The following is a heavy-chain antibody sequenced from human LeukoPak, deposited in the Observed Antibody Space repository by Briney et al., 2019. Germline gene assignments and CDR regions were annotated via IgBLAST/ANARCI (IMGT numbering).Heavy chain of an antibody. CDR3: TKERGGGGRRINLMVGGYGP. Sequence: PEGSLRLSCAGSGFTFSGFAMHWVRQAPGKGLEWVAATSYHGRDKYYADAVSGRFTISRDNSKNTLHLEMNSLRTDDTAVYYCTKERGGGGRRINLMVGGYGPWGQGTQVTVSS. J-gene: IGHJ5*02. D-gene: IGHD3-22*01. CDR1: GFTFSGFA. V-gene: IGHV3-30*04. CDR2: TSYHGRDK.